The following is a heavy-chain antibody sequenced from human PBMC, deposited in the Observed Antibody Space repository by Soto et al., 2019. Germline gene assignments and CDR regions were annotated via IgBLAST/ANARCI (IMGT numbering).Heavy chain of an antibody. J-gene: IGHJ6*02. V-gene: IGHV1-8*01. CDR1: GYTFTSYD. D-gene: IGHD1-1*01. Sequence: QVQLVQSGAEVKKPGASVKVSCKASGYTFTSYDINWVRQATGQGLEWMGWMNPNSGNTGYAQKFRGRVTMTRNTSISTAYMELSSLRAEDTAVYYCARERTGTTSMDVWGQGTTVTVSS. CDR2: MNPNSGNT. CDR3: ARERTGTTSMDV.